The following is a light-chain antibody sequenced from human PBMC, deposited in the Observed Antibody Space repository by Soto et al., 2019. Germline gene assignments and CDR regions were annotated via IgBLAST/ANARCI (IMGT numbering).Light chain of an antibody. CDR3: QQYSTYPLT. Sequence: DIQMSQAPSTRSASVGDRVTMTCRASQSISNSLAWYQQKPGKAPKLLIYRASALQSGVPSRFSGSGSGTEFTLTIDSLQPDDFATFYCQQYSTYPLTFGGGTSVDIK. CDR1: QSISNS. V-gene: IGKV1-5*03. J-gene: IGKJ4*01. CDR2: RAS.